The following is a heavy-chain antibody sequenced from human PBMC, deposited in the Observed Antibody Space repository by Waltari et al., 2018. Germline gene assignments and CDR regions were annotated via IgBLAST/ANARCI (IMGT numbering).Heavy chain of an antibody. CDR1: GGTFSSYT. CDR3: ARDAPYSSGWAFDY. Sequence: QVQLVQSGAEVKKPGSSVKVSCKASGGTFSSYTISWVRQAPGQGLYWMGRIIPILGIANYAQKFQGRVTITADKSTSTAYMELSSLRSEDTAVYYCARDAPYSSGWAFDYWGQGTLVTVSS. D-gene: IGHD6-19*01. CDR2: IIPILGIA. V-gene: IGHV1-69*08. J-gene: IGHJ4*02.